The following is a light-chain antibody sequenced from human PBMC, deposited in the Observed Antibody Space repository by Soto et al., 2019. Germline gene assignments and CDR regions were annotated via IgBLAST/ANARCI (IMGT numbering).Light chain of an antibody. CDR3: KQRSNWHRT. Sequence: DIVLAQSPATLSFSPGERATLSCRASQSVSSYLAWYQQKPGQAPRLLIYDASNRATGIPARFSGSGSGTEFTLTISSLEPEDFAVYHFKQRSNWHRTFGCGTKV. CDR1: QSVSSY. J-gene: IGKJ4*02. V-gene: IGKV3-11*01. CDR2: DAS.